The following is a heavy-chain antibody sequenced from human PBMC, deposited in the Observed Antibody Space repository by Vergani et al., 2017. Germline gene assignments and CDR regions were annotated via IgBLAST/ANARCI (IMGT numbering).Heavy chain of an antibody. V-gene: IGHV3-21*01. D-gene: IGHD3-3*01. Sequence: EVQLVESGGGLVKPGGSLRLSCAASGFTFSSYSMNWVRQAPGKGLEWVSSISSSSSYIYYADSVKGRFTISRDNAKNSLYLQMNSLRAEDMAVYYCARDMPGVVRPPYGMDVWGQGTTVTVSS. CDR1: GFTFSSYS. J-gene: IGHJ6*02. CDR3: ARDMPGVVRPPYGMDV. CDR2: ISSSSSYI.